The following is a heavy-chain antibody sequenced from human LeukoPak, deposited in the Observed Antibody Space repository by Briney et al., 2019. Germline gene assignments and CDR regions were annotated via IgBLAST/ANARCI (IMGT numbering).Heavy chain of an antibody. J-gene: IGHJ4*02. CDR3: ARIGLIAVAGNSDY. D-gene: IGHD6-19*01. CDR2: INHSGST. V-gene: IGHV4-34*01. Sequence: SETLSLTCAVYGESFSGYYWSWIRQPPGKGLEWIGEINHSGSTNYNPSLKSRVTISVDTSKNQFSLKLSSVTAADTAVYYCARIGLIAVAGNSDYWGQGTLVTVSS. CDR1: GESFSGYY.